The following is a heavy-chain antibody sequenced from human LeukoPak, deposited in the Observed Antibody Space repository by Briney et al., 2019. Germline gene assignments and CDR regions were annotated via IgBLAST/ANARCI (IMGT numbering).Heavy chain of an antibody. CDR3: ARGGYDSGSYYAFDI. CDR1: GGTFSSYA. CDR2: IIPIFGTA. D-gene: IGHD1-26*01. V-gene: IGHV1-69*05. J-gene: IGHJ3*02. Sequence: SVKVSCKASGGTFSSYAISWVRQAPGQGLEWMGGIIPIFGTANYAQKFQGRVTITTDESTSTAYMELSSLRSEDTAVYYCARGGYDSGSYYAFDIWGQGTMVTVSS.